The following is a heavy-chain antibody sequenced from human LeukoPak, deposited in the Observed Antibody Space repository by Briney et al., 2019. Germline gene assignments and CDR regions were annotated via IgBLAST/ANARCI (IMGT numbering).Heavy chain of an antibody. Sequence: PGGSLRLSCAASGFTFGAYTINWVRQAPGKGLEWVSCIFSRSESILYADSVKGRFTISRDNAKNSLYLQMDSLRVEDTAVYYCASTGSYWGQGTLVTVSS. J-gene: IGHJ4*02. CDR3: ASTGSY. D-gene: IGHD1-26*01. V-gene: IGHV3-21*01. CDR2: IFSRSESI. CDR1: GFTFGAYT.